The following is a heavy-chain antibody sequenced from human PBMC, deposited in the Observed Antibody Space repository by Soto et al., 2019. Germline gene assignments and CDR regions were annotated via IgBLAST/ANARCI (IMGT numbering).Heavy chain of an antibody. CDR1: GGTFSSYA. CDR2: INTINGNT. D-gene: IGHD2-2*01. V-gene: IGHV1-18*01. CDR3: ARGFIPENY. Sequence: ASVKVSCKASGGTFSSYAISWVRQAPGQGLEWMGWINTINGNTKYEQKFQGRVTFSIDTSTRTVFLELTSLKFDDAAVYYCARGFIPENYWGQGTRVTVSS. J-gene: IGHJ4*02.